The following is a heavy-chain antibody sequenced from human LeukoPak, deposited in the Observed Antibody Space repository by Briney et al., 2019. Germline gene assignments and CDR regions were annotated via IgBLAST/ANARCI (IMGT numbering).Heavy chain of an antibody. D-gene: IGHD1-26*01. J-gene: IGHJ5*02. CDR3: ARRPVSRWDNWFDP. V-gene: IGHV3-7*01. Sequence: GGSLRLSCAASGFTFSSYWMSWVRQAPGKGLEWVANIKQDGSEKYYVDSVKGRFTISRDNAKNSLYLQMNSLRAEDTAVYYCARRPVSRWDNWFDPWGQGTLVTVSS. CDR1: GFTFSSYW. CDR2: IKQDGSEK.